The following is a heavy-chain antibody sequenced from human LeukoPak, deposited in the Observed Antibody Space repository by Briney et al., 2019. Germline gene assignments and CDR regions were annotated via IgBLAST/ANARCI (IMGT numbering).Heavy chain of an antibody. CDR1: GFTFSSRDW. CDR3: GALYGGFDP. CDR2: IKQDGSEK. Sequence: PGGSLRLSCVASGFTFSSRDWMTWVRQAPGKGLEWVANIKQDGSEKNYVDSVKGRFTISRDNAKNSVDLQMNSLRGEDTAVYYCGALYGGFDPWGQGTLVTVSS. D-gene: IGHD4-23*01. J-gene: IGHJ5*02. V-gene: IGHV3-7*01.